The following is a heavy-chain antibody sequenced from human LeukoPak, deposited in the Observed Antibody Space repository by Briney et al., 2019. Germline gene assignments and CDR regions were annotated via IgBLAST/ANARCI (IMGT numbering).Heavy chain of an antibody. CDR3: ARVGAAAGTGFDY. D-gene: IGHD6-13*01. CDR1: GFTFSSYS. J-gene: IGHJ4*02. CDR2: ISSSSSYI. Sequence: PGGSLRLSCAGSGFTFSSYSMNWVRQAPGKGLEWVSSISSSSSYIYYADSVKGRFTISRDNAKNSLYLQMNSLRAEDTAVYYCARVGAAAGTGFDYWGQGTLVTVSS. V-gene: IGHV3-21*01.